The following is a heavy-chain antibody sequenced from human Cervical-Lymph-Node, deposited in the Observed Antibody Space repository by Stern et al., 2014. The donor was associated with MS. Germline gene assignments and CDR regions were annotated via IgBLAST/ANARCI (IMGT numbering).Heavy chain of an antibody. CDR1: GGPFGSSS. Sequence: QVQLVQSGTEVKKPGSSVKVSCKAFGGPFGSSSITWVRRAPGQGLEYVGGFIPIFGRANYAQNFQRGVTITADKSTNTAYMELSSMRYEDTAVYYCARGDSWGLGDLSPWGQGTLVAVSP. D-gene: IGHD3-16*02. V-gene: IGHV1-69*06. J-gene: IGHJ5*02. CDR3: ARGDSWGLGDLSP. CDR2: FIPIFGRA.